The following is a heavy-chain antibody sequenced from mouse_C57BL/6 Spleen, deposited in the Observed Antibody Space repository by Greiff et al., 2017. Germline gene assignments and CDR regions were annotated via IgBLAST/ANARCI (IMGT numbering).Heavy chain of an antibody. CDR2: IDPSDSYT. J-gene: IGHJ4*01. V-gene: IGHV1-69*01. Sequence: VQLQQPGAELVMPGASVKLSCKASGYTFTSYWMHWVKQRPGQGLEWIGEIDPSDSYTNYNQKFKGKSTLTVDKSSSTAYMQLSSLTSEDSAVYYCAGWGTMAYYAMDYWGQGTSVTVSS. CDR1: GYTFTSYW. D-gene: IGHD1-1*02. CDR3: AGWGTMAYYAMDY.